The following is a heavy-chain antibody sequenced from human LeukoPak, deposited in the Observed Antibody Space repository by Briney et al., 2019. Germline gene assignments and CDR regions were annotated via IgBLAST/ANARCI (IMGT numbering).Heavy chain of an antibody. CDR2: IYYSGST. CDR3: AREARFFDH. CDR1: GGSISSSSYY. Sequence: PSETLSLTCTVSGGSISSSSYYWGWIRQPPGKGLEWIGSIYYSGSTYYNPSLKSRVTISVDTSKNQFSLKLSSVTAADTAVYYCAREARFFDHWGQGTLVTVSS. J-gene: IGHJ4*02. V-gene: IGHV4-39*02.